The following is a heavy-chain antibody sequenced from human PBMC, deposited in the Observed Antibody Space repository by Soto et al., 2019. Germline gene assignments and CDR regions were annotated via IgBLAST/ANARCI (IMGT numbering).Heavy chain of an antibody. CDR3: ARRCSTSCLDAFDI. D-gene: IGHD2-2*01. J-gene: IGHJ3*02. V-gene: IGHV1-8*01. Sequence: ASVKVSCTASGYTFTSYDINWVRQATGQGLEWMGWMNPNSGNTGYAQKFQGRVTMTRNTSISTAYMELSSLRSEDTAVYYCARRCSTSCLDAFDIWGQGTMVTVSS. CDR2: MNPNSGNT. CDR1: GYTFTSYD.